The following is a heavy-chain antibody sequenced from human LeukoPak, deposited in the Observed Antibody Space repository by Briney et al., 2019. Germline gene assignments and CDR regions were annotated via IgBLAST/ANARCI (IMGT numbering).Heavy chain of an antibody. J-gene: IGHJ3*02. V-gene: IGHV1-18*01. CDR2: ISAYNGNT. D-gene: IGHD6-13*01. CDR1: GYTFTNYG. CDR3: ARDQSVRLLQTSSTYFKHVFAI. Sequence: ASVKVSCKTSGYTFTNYGISWVRQGPGLGLEWMGWISAYNGNTNYAQKVQGRVTMTTDTSTSTAYMELRSLRFDDTAVYYCARDQSVRLLQTSSTYFKHVFAIWGQGSMVTVSS.